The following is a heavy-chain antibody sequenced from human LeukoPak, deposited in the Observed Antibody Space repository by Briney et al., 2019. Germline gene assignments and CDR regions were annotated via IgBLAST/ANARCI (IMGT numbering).Heavy chain of an antibody. CDR3: ARVRSGDYSEDAFDI. D-gene: IGHD1-26*01. V-gene: IGHV5-51*01. J-gene: IGHJ3*02. CDR1: GYSFTSSW. Sequence: GESLQISCKGSGYSFTSSWIGWVRQMPGKGLDWMGIIYPGDSDSRYSASFQGQVTISADKSIGTAYLQWSSLKASDTAMYYCARVRSGDYSEDAFDIWGQGTMVTVSS. CDR2: IYPGDSDS.